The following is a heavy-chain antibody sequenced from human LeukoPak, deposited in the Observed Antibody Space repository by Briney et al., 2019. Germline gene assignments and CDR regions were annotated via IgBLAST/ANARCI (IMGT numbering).Heavy chain of an antibody. CDR2: IIPIFGAA. J-gene: IGHJ4*02. V-gene: IGHV1-69*06. D-gene: IGHD3-22*01. Sequence: ASVKVSCKASGGTFSSYAISWVRQAPGQGLEWMGRIIPIFGAANYAQKFQGRVTITADKSTSTAYMELSSLRSEDTAVYYCARNYYDSSGPTHYWGQGTLVTVSS. CDR3: ARNYYDSSGPTHY. CDR1: GGTFSSYA.